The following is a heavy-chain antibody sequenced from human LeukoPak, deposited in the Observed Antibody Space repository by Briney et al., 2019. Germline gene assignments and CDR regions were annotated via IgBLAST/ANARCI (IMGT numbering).Heavy chain of an antibody. Sequence: GGSLRLSCAASGFTFSAYWMHWARQAPGKGLVWVSRVKYDGSTTAYADSVKGRFTISRDNTRNILYLEMNSLRVEDTAVYYCARDLNWLLFDYWGQGALVTVSS. CDR3: ARDLNWLLFDY. D-gene: IGHD3/OR15-3a*01. CDR1: GFTFSAYW. CDR2: VKYDGSTT. J-gene: IGHJ4*02. V-gene: IGHV3-74*01.